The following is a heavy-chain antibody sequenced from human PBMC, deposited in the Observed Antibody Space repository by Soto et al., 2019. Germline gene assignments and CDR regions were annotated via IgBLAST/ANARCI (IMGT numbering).Heavy chain of an antibody. CDR1: GGSISSSNW. D-gene: IGHD2-15*01. Sequence: SETLSLTCAVSGGSISSSNWWNWVRQPPGKGLEWIGEIYHNGNTNYNPSLKSRVTISVDKSKNQFSLKLSSVTAADTAVYYCARSAVVAASILFYWGQGTLVTVSS. V-gene: IGHV4-4*02. CDR3: ARSAVVAASILFY. CDR2: IYHNGNT. J-gene: IGHJ4*02.